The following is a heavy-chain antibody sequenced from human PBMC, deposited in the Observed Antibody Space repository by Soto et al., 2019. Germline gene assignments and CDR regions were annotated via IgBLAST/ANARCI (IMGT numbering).Heavy chain of an antibody. V-gene: IGHV1-3*01. D-gene: IGHD2-2*01. Sequence: GASVKVSCKASGYTFTSYAMHWVRQAPGQRLEWMGWINAGNGNTKYSQKFQGRVTITRDTSASTAYMELSSLRSEDTAVYYCARDGGHIVVVPASMSQGQDAFDIWGQGTMVTGS. CDR3: ARDGGHIVVVPASMSQGQDAFDI. CDR2: INAGNGNT. J-gene: IGHJ3*02. CDR1: GYTFTSYA.